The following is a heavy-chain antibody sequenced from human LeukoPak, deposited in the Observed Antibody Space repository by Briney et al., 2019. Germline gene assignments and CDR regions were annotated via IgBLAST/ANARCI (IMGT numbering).Heavy chain of an antibody. Sequence: SQTLSLTCTVSGGSISSGGYYWSWIRQHPGKGLEWIGYIYYSGSTYYNPSLKSRVTISVDTSKNQFSLELSSVTAADTAVYYCARDGYNWNSGWFDPWGQGTLVTVSS. CDR1: GGSISSGGYY. CDR2: IYYSGST. V-gene: IGHV4-31*03. CDR3: ARDGYNWNSGWFDP. J-gene: IGHJ5*02. D-gene: IGHD1-7*01.